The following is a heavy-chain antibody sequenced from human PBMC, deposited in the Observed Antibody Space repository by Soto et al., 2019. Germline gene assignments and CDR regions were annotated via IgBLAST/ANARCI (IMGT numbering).Heavy chain of an antibody. D-gene: IGHD6-19*01. V-gene: IGHV4-34*01. CDR2: INHSGST. CDR1: GGSFSGYY. Sequence: PSETLSLTCAVYGGSFSGYYWSWIRQPPGKGLEWIGEINHSGSTNYNPSLKSRVTISVDTSKNQFSLKLSSVTAADTAVYYCARDRYSSGWYLAAPLHPWGQGTLVTVSS. CDR3: ARDRYSSGWYLAAPLHP. J-gene: IGHJ5*02.